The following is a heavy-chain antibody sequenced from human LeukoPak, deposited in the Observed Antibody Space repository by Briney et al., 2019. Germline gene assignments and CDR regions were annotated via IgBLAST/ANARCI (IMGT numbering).Heavy chain of an antibody. CDR3: ARHGGTTVTTEFYFDY. CDR1: GYSFTSYW. Sequence: PGESLKISCKGSGYSFTSYWIGWVRQMPGKGLEWMGIIYPGDSDTRYSPSFQGQVTISADKSISTAYLQWSSLKASDTAMYYCARHGGTTVTTEFYFDYWGQGTLVTVSS. CDR2: IYPGDSDT. V-gene: IGHV5-51*01. J-gene: IGHJ4*02. D-gene: IGHD4-11*01.